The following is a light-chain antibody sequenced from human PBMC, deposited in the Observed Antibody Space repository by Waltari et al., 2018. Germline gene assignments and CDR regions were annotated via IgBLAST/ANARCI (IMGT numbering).Light chain of an antibody. Sequence: DIQMTQSPSTLSASIGDRVTITCRASQRITIWLAWYQQKPGKAPKLLIYKASTLEGGVPSRFSGSGSGTEFTLTISSLQPDEFATYHCQQYNSYPYTFGQGTKLEIK. CDR1: QRITIW. CDR2: KAS. V-gene: IGKV1-5*03. J-gene: IGKJ2*01. CDR3: QQYNSYPYT.